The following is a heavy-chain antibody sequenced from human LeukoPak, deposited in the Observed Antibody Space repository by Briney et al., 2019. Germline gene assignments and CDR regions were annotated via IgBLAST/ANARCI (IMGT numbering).Heavy chain of an antibody. Sequence: ASVKVSCKVSGYTLTELSMHWVRQAPGKGLEWMGGFDPEDGETIYAQKFQGRVTMTEDTSTDTAYMELSSLRSEDTAVYYCARDRSLSRDGYNYAPHGAFDIWGQGTMVTVSS. V-gene: IGHV1-24*01. D-gene: IGHD5-24*01. J-gene: IGHJ3*02. CDR2: FDPEDGET. CDR1: GYTLTELS. CDR3: ARDRSLSRDGYNYAPHGAFDI.